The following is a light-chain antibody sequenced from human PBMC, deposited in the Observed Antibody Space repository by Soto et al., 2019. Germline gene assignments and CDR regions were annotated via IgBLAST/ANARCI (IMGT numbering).Light chain of an antibody. J-gene: IGLJ3*02. CDR3: TSYTSTKTWV. V-gene: IGLV2-14*01. CDR2: EVS. CDR1: SSDVGAYDY. Sequence: QSVLTQPASVSGSPGQSITISCTGSSSDVGAYDYVSWYQQHPGKAPKVMIYEVSNRPSGVSNRFSGSKSGNTASLTISGLQAEDEADYYCTSYTSTKTWVFGGGTKLTVL.